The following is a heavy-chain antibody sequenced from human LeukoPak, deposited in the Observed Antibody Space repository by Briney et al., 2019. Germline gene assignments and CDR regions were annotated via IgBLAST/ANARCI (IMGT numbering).Heavy chain of an antibody. V-gene: IGHV4-59*01. Sequence: SETLSLTCPVPGGSISTYYWSWFRQPPGKGLEWIGHIYYSGSTNYNPSLKSRVTISVDTSKNQFSLRLSSVTAADTPVYYCARTSGTVYYYGMDVWGQGTTVTVSS. CDR3: ARTSGTVYYYGMDV. CDR2: IYYSGST. D-gene: IGHD3-10*01. J-gene: IGHJ6*02. CDR1: GGSISTYY.